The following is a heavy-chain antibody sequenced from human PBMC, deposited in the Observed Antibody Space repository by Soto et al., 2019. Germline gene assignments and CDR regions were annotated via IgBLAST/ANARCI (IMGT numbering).Heavy chain of an antibody. D-gene: IGHD1-26*01. CDR2: ISGLNTYI. CDR3: AALYYARGGGYNY. V-gene: IGHV3-21*01. Sequence: EVQLVESGGGLVKPGESLRLSCTASGITFSSYTMHWVRQAPGKGLEWVSSISGLNTYIYYADSVEGHFTVSRDNARNSLFLQMNSLRAGDTATYFCAALYYARGGGYNYWGQGTLVTVTS. J-gene: IGHJ4*02. CDR1: GITFSSYT.